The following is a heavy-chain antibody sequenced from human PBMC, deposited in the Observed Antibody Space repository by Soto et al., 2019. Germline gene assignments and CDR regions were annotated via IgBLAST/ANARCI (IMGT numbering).Heavy chain of an antibody. D-gene: IGHD5-18*01. V-gene: IGHV2-26*01. J-gene: IGHJ4*02. CDR2: IFSNDEK. Sequence: QVTLKESGPVLVKPTETLTLTCTVSGFSLSNARMGVSWIRQPPGKALEWLAHIFSNDEKSYSTSLKSRLTITKDTSKSQVVLTMTSMDPVDTATYYCARILVSSAGTAMVLDYWGQGTLVTVSS. CDR1: GFSLSNARMG. CDR3: ARILVSSAGTAMVLDY.